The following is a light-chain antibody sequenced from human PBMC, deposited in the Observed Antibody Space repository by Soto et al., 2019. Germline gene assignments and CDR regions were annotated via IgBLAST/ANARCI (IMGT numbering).Light chain of an antibody. V-gene: IGKV3-15*01. CDR1: QSVSGN. Sequence: EMVMTQSPATLSVSPGERATLSCRASQSVSGNLAWYQQKPGQAPRLLIYGASTRATGIPARFSGSGSGTEFTLTISSLQSEDFAVYHCQQYNNWLITFGQGTRLEIK. CDR3: QQYNNWLIT. J-gene: IGKJ5*01. CDR2: GAS.